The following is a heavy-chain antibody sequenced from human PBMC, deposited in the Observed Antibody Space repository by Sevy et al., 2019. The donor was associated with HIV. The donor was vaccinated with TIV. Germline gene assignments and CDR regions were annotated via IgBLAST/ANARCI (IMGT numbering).Heavy chain of an antibody. D-gene: IGHD2-21*02. Sequence: ASVKVSCKASGYTFTSYGISWVRQAPGQGLEWMGWISAYNGNTNYAQKLQGRVTMTTETSTGTAYRELRSLRSDDTAVYYCARDRYVVVTDHNWFDPWGQGTLVTVSS. CDR2: ISAYNGNT. V-gene: IGHV1-18*01. J-gene: IGHJ5*02. CDR3: ARDRYVVVTDHNWFDP. CDR1: GYTFTSYG.